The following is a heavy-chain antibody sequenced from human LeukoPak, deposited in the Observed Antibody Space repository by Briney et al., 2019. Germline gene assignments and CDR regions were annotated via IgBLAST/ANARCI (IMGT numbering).Heavy chain of an antibody. CDR1: GFTFSSYG. CDR2: ISDSGGST. V-gene: IGHV3-23*01. J-gene: IGHJ4*02. D-gene: IGHD3-9*01. CDR3: AKVSESNYDILTGYYTPYCFDY. Sequence: GGSLRLSCAASGFTFSSYGMSWVRQAPGKGLEWVSGISDSGGSTFYADSVKGRFTISRDNSKNILYLQMNSLRADDTAVYYCAKVSESNYDILTGYYTPYCFDYWGQGTLVTVSS.